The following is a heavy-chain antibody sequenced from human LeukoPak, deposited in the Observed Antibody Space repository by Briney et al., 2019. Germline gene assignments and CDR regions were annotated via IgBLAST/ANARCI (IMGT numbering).Heavy chain of an antibody. CDR2: ISSSSSYI. V-gene: IGHV3-21*01. CDR3: ARDTSATVAIDY. Sequence: GRSLRLSCAASGFTFSSYSMNWVRQAPGKGLEWVSSISSSSSYIYYADSVKGRFTISRDNAKNSLYLQMNSLRAEDTAVYYCARDTSATVAIDYWGQGTLVTVSS. CDR1: GFTFSSYS. D-gene: IGHD4-23*01. J-gene: IGHJ4*02.